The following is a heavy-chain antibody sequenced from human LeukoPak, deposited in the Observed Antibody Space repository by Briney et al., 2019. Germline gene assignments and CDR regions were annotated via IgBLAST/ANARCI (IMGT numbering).Heavy chain of an antibody. Sequence: GASVKGSCKVSGYTLTELSMHWVRQAPGKGLEWMGGFDPEDGETIYAQKFQGRVTMTEDTSTDTAYMELSSLRSEDTAVYYCATDLLGAKAFADYWGQGTLVTVSS. CDR1: GYTLTELS. V-gene: IGHV1-24*01. J-gene: IGHJ4*02. D-gene: IGHD1-26*01. CDR3: ATDLLGAKAFADY. CDR2: FDPEDGET.